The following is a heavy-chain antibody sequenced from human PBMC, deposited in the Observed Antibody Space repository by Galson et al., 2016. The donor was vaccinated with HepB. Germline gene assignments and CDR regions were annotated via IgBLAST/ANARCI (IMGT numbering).Heavy chain of an antibody. V-gene: IGHV3-7*01. Sequence: SLRLSCAASGFSFTTYWMSWVRQAPGKGLEWVANIKEDGSEKNYVDAVRGRFTISRDNAKRSVYLQMNSLRAEDTAVYYCAKGGYSYGYMDYWGQGTLVTVSS. CDR1: GFSFTTYW. CDR2: IKEDGSEK. CDR3: AKGGYSYGYMDY. D-gene: IGHD5-18*01. J-gene: IGHJ4*02.